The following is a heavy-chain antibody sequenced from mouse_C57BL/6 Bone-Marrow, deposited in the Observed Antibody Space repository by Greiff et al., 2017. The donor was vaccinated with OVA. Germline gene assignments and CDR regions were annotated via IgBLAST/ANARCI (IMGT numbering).Heavy chain of an antibody. J-gene: IGHJ1*03. D-gene: IGHD1-1*01. Sequence: EVKLVESGGDLVKPGGSLKLSCAASGFTFSSYGMSWVRQTPDNRLEWVATISSGGSYTYYPDSVKGRFTISRDNAKNTLYLQMSSLKSENTAMYDCARHYYYGSSYWYFDVWGTGTTVTVSS. CDR3: ARHYYYGSSYWYFDV. CDR2: ISSGGSYT. CDR1: GFTFSSYG. V-gene: IGHV5-6*01.